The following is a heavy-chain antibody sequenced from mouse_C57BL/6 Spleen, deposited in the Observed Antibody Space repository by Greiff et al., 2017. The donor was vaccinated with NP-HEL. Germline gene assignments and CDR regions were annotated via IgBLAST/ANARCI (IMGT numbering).Heavy chain of an antibody. J-gene: IGHJ3*01. CDR3: ARSGDYDRGAWFAY. Sequence: QVQLKQSGPELVKPGASVKISCKASGYAFSSSWMNWVKQRPGKGLEWIGRIYPGDGDTNYTGKFKGKATLTADKSSSTAYMQLSSLTSEDSAVYFCARSGDYDRGAWFAYWGQGTLVTVSA. V-gene: IGHV1-82*01. D-gene: IGHD2-4*01. CDR1: GYAFSSSW. CDR2: IYPGDGDT.